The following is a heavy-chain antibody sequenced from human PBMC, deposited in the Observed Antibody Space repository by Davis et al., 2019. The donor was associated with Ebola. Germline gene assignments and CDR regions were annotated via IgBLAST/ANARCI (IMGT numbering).Heavy chain of an antibody. Sequence: GGSLRLSCAASGFTFSNYGMAWVRQAPGKGLEWVSGISGRGLTTEYADNVQGRFTISRDNSKNTLYLQMNSLRTEDTAVYYCARGWFYDWGQGTLVTVSS. V-gene: IGHV3-23*01. CDR3: ARGWFYD. CDR1: GFTFSNYG. CDR2: ISGRGLTT. J-gene: IGHJ5*02.